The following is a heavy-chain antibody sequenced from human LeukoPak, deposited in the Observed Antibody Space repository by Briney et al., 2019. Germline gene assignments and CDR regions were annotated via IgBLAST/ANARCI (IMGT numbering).Heavy chain of an antibody. CDR1: GYTFTSYA. D-gene: IGHD2-2*01. CDR3: ARGGGYQLPSHFDY. J-gene: IGHJ4*02. Sequence: GASVKVSCKASGYTFTSYAMNWVRQAPGQGLEWMGWINTNTGNPTYAQGFTGRFVFSLDTSVSTADLQINSLKAEDTAVYYCARGGGYQLPSHFDYWGQGTLVTVSS. V-gene: IGHV7-4-1*02. CDR2: INTNTGNP.